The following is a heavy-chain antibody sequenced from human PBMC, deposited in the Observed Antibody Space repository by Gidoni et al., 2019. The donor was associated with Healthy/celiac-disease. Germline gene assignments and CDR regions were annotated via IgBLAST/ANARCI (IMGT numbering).Heavy chain of an antibody. CDR2: ISAYNGNT. V-gene: IGHV1-18*01. J-gene: IGHJ6*02. CDR1: GYTFPSYG. D-gene: IGHD5-12*01. CDR3: ARNGARWLQLPAYYYGMDV. Sequence: QVQLVQSGAEVKKPGASVKVSCKASGYTFPSYGISWVRQAPGQGLEWMGWISAYNGNTNYAQKLQGRVTMTTDTSTSTAYMELRSLRSDDTAVYYCARNGARWLQLPAYYYGMDVWGQGTTVTVSS.